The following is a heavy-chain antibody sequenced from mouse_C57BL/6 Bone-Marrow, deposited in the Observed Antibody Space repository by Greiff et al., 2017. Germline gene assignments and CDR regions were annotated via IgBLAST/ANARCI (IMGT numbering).Heavy chain of an antibody. Sequence: QVQLLQPGAELVKPGASVKMSCMASGYTFTSYWLTWVKQRPGQGLEWIGDISPGSGSTNYNETFKGKATLTLDTASRTAYMQLSSLTSEDSAVYYCANLDYYGSHGWGQGTSVTVSA. J-gene: IGHJ4*01. D-gene: IGHD1-1*01. CDR1: GYTFTSYW. CDR2: ISPGSGST. V-gene: IGHV1-55*01. CDR3: ANLDYYGSHG.